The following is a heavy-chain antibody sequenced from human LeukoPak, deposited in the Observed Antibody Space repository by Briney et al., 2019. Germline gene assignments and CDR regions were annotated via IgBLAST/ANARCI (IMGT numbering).Heavy chain of an antibody. J-gene: IGHJ6*02. CDR3: ASLLRPYYYYGMDV. D-gene: IGHD4-17*01. Sequence: PSETLSLTCAVYGGSFSGYYWSWIRQPPGKGLEWIGEINHSGSTNYNPSLKSRVTISVDTSKNQFSPKLSSVTAADTAVYYCASLLRPYYYYGMDVWGQGTTVTVSS. CDR1: GGSFSGYY. V-gene: IGHV4-34*01. CDR2: INHSGST.